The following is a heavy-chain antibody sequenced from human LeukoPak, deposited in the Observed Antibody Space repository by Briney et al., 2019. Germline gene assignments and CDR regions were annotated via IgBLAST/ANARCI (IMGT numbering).Heavy chain of an antibody. CDR2: IGTAGDT. V-gene: IGHV3-13*01. Sequence: GGSLRLSCAASGFIFSSYDMHWVRQATGKGLEWVSAIGTAGDTYYPGSVKGRFTISRENAKNSLYLQMNSLRAGDTAVYYCARVQGLDFRWYFDLWGRGTLVTVSS. CDR1: GFIFSSYD. J-gene: IGHJ2*01. CDR3: ARVQGLDFRWYFDL.